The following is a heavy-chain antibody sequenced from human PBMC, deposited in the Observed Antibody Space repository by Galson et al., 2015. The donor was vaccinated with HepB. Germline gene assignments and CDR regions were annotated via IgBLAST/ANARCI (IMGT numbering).Heavy chain of an antibody. Sequence: SLRLSCAASGFTFSDYYMSWLRQAPGKGLEWVSYISSSSSYTNYADSVKGRFTMSRDNAKNSLYLQMHSLRAEDTAVYYCARPCGGDCFGAFDIWGQGTMVTVSS. V-gene: IGHV3-11*06. CDR3: ARPCGGDCFGAFDI. CDR1: GFTFSDYY. D-gene: IGHD2-21*02. CDR2: ISSSSSYT. J-gene: IGHJ3*02.